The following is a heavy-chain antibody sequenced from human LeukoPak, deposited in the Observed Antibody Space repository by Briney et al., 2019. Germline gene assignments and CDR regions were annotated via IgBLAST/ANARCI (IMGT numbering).Heavy chain of an antibody. CDR2: INPNSGGT. V-gene: IGHV1-2*02. CDR3: ARDTKTYYDFWSGSGGDY. D-gene: IGHD3-3*01. CDR1: GYTFTGYY. J-gene: IGHJ4*02. Sequence: ASVKVSCKASGYTFTGYYMHWVRQAPGQGLEWMGWINPNSGGTIYAQKFQGRVTMTRDTSISTAYMELSRLRSDDTAVYYCARDTKTYYDFWSGSGGDYWGQGTLVTVSS.